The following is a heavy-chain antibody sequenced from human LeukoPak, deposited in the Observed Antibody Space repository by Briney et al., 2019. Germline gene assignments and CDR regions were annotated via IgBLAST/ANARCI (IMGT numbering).Heavy chain of an antibody. J-gene: IGHJ4*02. CDR1: GFTFSSYS. V-gene: IGHV3-48*01. CDR3: ARDEEGASREFDY. Sequence: EPGGSLRLSCVASGFTFSSYSMNWVRQAPGKGLEWISYISSFGGTIYYADSVKGRFTISRDNAKNSLCLQMNSLRAEDTAVYYCARDEEGASREFDYWGQGALVTVSS. CDR2: ISSFGGTI. D-gene: IGHD1-26*01.